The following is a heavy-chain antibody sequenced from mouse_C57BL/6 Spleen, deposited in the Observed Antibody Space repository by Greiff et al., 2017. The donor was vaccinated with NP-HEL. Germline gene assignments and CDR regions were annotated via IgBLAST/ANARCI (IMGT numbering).Heavy chain of an antibody. D-gene: IGHD2-5*01. J-gene: IGHJ2*01. Sequence: EVQLMESGGGLVKPGGSLKLSCAASGFTFSSYAMSWVRQTPEKRLEWVATISDGGSYTYYPENVKGRFTSYRNNAKNNLYLQMSHLKSRDTAMYYCARDPGYSNYFDYGGQGTTLTVSS. V-gene: IGHV5-4*01. CDR2: ISDGGSYT. CDR3: ARDPGYSNYFDY. CDR1: GFTFSSYA.